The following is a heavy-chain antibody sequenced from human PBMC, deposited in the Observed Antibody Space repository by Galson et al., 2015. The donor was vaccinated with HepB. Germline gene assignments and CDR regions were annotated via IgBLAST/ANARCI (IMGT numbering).Heavy chain of an antibody. D-gene: IGHD2-8*01. CDR1: GYTFTSHD. V-gene: IGHV1-8*01. CDR3: ARLPGDCTNGVCDLDYGMDV. J-gene: IGHJ6*02. CDR2: MNPNSGNT. Sequence: SVKVSCKASGYTFTSHDINWVRQATGQGLEWMGWMNPNSGNTGYAQKFQGRVTMTRNTSISTAYMELSSLRSEDTAVYYCARLPGDCTNGVCDLDYGMDVWGQGTTVTVSS.